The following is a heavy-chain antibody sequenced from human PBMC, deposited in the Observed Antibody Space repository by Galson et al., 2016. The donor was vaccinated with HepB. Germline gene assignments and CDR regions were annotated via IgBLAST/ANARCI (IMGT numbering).Heavy chain of an antibody. D-gene: IGHD3-22*01. CDR1: GGTFSSYD. V-gene: IGHV1-69*13. CDR2: IIPMFATA. CDR3: ARGSWGYYDTSGHYSNYFDY. J-gene: IGHJ4*02. Sequence: SVKVSCKASGGTFSSYDISWVRQAPGQGLEWMGGIIPMFATANYAQKFQGRVTITADESTSTAYMDLSSLRSEDTAVYYCARGSWGYYDTSGHYSNYFDYWGQGTLVTVSS.